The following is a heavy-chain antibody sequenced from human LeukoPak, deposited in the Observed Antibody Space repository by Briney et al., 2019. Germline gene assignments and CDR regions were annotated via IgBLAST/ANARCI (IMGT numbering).Heavy chain of an antibody. CDR2: IYYTGST. CDR3: ARRRAEGGSNGHYNWFDP. CDR1: GDSINNYY. J-gene: IGHJ5*02. D-gene: IGHD6-13*01. Sequence: KPSETLSLTCTVSGDSINNYYRSWIRQPPGKGLEWIGYIYYTGSTNYNPSFKSRVTISVDTSKTQFSLKLSSVTAADTAVYYGARRRAEGGSNGHYNWFDPWGQGTLVTVSS. V-gene: IGHV4-59*08.